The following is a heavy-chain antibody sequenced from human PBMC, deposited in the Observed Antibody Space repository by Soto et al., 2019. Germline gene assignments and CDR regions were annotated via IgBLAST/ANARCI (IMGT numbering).Heavy chain of an antibody. D-gene: IGHD3-22*01. J-gene: IGHJ3*02. Sequence: ASVKVSCKASGYTFTSYAMHWVRQAPGQRLEWMGWINAGNGNTKYSQKFQGRVTITADESTSTAYMELSSLRSEDTAVYYCARVPRSGGYYYWVVFDIWGQGTMVTVSS. CDR1: GYTFTSYA. CDR3: ARVPRSGGYYYWVVFDI. CDR2: INAGNGNT. V-gene: IGHV1-3*01.